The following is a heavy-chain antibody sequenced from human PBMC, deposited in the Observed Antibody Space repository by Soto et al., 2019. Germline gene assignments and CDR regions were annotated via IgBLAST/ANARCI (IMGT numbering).Heavy chain of an antibody. V-gene: IGHV4-30-2*01. Sequence: ASETLSLTCAVSGGSVSSGGYSWSWIRQPPGKGLEWIGYIYHSGSTYYNPSLKSRVTISVDRSKNQFSLKLSSVTAADTAVYYCARVSGGSYPNFDYWGQGTLVTVSS. J-gene: IGHJ4*02. CDR1: GGSVSSGGYS. CDR2: IYHSGST. D-gene: IGHD1-26*01. CDR3: ARVSGGSYPNFDY.